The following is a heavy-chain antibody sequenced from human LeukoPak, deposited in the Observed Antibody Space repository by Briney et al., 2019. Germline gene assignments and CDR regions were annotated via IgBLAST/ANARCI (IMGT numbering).Heavy chain of an antibody. V-gene: IGHV3-9*01. Sequence: GGSLRLSCAASGFTFDDYAMYWVRQAPGKGLEWVSGISWNSGSIGYADSVKGRFTISRDNAKNSLYLQMNSLRAEDTALYYCARVGTAAAGLTDYWGQGTLVTVSS. CDR3: ARVGTAAAGLTDY. J-gene: IGHJ4*02. D-gene: IGHD6-13*01. CDR2: ISWNSGSI. CDR1: GFTFDDYA.